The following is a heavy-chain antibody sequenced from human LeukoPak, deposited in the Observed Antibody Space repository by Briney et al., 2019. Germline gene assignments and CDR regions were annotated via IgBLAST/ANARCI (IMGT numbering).Heavy chain of an antibody. CDR3: ASSFLGGCSSTSCTRWFDP. Sequence: SETLSLTCTVSGGSISSGSYYWSWIRQPAGKGLEWIGRIYTSGSTNYNPSLKSRVTISVDTSKNQFSLKLSSVTAADTAVYYCASSFLGGCSSTSCTRWFDPWGQGTLVTVSS. CDR2: IYTSGST. V-gene: IGHV4-61*02. D-gene: IGHD2-2*01. CDR1: GGSISSGSYY. J-gene: IGHJ5*02.